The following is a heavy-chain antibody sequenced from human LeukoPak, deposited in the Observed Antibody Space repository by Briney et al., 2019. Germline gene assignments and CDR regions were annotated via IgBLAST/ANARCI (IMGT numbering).Heavy chain of an antibody. CDR1: GFTFSSYA. CDR2: ISYDGSNK. Sequence: GRSLRLSCAASGFTFSSYAMHWVRQAPGKGLEWVAVISYDGSNKYYADSVKGRFTISRDNSKNTLYLQMNSLRAEDTAVYYCARETGDYYYYGMDVWGQGTTVTVSS. D-gene: IGHD7-27*01. V-gene: IGHV3-30-3*01. CDR3: ARETGDYYYYGMDV. J-gene: IGHJ6*02.